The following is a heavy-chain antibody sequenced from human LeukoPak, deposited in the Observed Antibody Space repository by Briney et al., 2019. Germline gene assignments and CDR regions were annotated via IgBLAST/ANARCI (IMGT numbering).Heavy chain of an antibody. CDR3: AKGGEYSSGWFVS. CDR1: GYSFTSYD. V-gene: IGHV1-8*01. Sequence: GASVQVSCKASGYSFTSYDINWVRPAPGQGLEWVGWMNPYSGNTDFVKKFQGRLTMTRNTSIDTAFVELSSLTSEDTAVYFCAKGGEYSSGWFVSWGQGTLVTVTS. J-gene: IGHJ4*02. CDR2: MNPYSGNT. D-gene: IGHD3-22*01.